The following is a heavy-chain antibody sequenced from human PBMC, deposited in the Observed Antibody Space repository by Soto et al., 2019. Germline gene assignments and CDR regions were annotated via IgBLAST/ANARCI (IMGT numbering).Heavy chain of an antibody. V-gene: IGHV2-5*02. J-gene: IGHJ5*02. D-gene: IGHD5-18*01. CDR1: GFSLSTSGVG. CDR2: IYWDDDK. Sequence: QITLKESGPTLVKPTQTLTLTCTFSGFSLSTSGVGVGWIRQPPGKALEWLALIYWDDDKRYSPSLKSRLTIPKDTSKNQVVLTMTNMDPVDTATYYCAHAIGYSYGLNWFDPWGQGTLVTVSS. CDR3: AHAIGYSYGLNWFDP.